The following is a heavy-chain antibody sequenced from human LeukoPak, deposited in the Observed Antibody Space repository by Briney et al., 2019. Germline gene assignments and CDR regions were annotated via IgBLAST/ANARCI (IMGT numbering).Heavy chain of an antibody. J-gene: IGHJ4*02. Sequence: GGTLRLSCAASGFTFDDYAMHWVRQAPGKGLEWVSGISWSSGIIDYADSVKGRFTISRDNAKNSLYLQMNSLRAEDTALYYCAKGHLVVVPAAPDYWGQGTLVTVSS. CDR3: AKGHLVVVPAAPDY. CDR1: GFTFDDYA. D-gene: IGHD2-2*01. CDR2: ISWSSGII. V-gene: IGHV3-9*01.